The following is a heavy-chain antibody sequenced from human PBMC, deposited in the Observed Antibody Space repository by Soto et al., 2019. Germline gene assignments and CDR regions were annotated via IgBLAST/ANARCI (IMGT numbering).Heavy chain of an antibody. CDR1: GYTFTSYY. CDR3: ATLEFSGSAPFDY. J-gene: IGHJ4*02. D-gene: IGHD1-26*01. Sequence: QVQLVQSGAEVKKPGASVKVSCKASGYTFTSYYMHWVRQAPGQGLEWMGIINPSGGSTSYAQKCQGRVTMTRDTPTSTVYMELSSLRSEDTAVYYCATLEFSGSAPFDYWGQGTLVTVSS. V-gene: IGHV1-46*01. CDR2: INPSGGST.